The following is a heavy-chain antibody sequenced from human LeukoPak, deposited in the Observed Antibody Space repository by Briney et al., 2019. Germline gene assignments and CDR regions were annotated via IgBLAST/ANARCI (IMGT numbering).Heavy chain of an antibody. CDR3: ARVSIVGATGGLDY. D-gene: IGHD1-26*01. V-gene: IGHV3-53*01. CDR2: IYSGGST. Sequence: GGSLRLSCAASGLTVSSNYMSWVRQAPGKGLEWVSVIYSGGSTYYADSVKGRFTISRDNSKNTLYLQMNSLRAEDTAVYYCARVSIVGATGGLDYWGQGTLVTVSS. CDR1: GLTVSSNY. J-gene: IGHJ4*02.